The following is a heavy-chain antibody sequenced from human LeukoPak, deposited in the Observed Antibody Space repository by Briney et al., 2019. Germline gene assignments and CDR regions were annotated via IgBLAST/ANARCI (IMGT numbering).Heavy chain of an antibody. CDR2: INAGNGNT. CDR1: GYTFTSYA. D-gene: IGHD3-10*01. CDR3: ARVEVWFGGLPYFQH. Sequence: GASVKVSCKASGYTFTSYAMHWVRQAPGQRLEWMGWINAGNGNTKYSQKFQGRVTITRDTSASTAYMELSSLRSEDTAVYYCARVEVWFGGLPYFQHWGQGTLVTVSS. J-gene: IGHJ1*01. V-gene: IGHV1-3*01.